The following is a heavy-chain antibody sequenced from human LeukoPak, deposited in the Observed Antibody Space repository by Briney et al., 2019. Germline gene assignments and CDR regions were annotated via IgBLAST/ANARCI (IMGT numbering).Heavy chain of an antibody. CDR3: AGHVSAAAGGR. J-gene: IGHJ4*02. CDR1: GGSFSAYY. Sequence: PSETLSLTCAVYGGSFSAYYWSWIRQPPGKGLEWIGEINHSGSTNYNPSLKSRVTISVDTSKNQFSLKLSSVTAADTAVYYCAGHVSAAAGGRWGQGTLVTVSS. D-gene: IGHD6-13*01. V-gene: IGHV4-34*01. CDR2: INHSGST.